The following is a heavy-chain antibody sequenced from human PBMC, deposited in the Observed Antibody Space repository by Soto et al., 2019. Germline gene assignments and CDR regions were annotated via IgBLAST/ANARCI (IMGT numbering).Heavy chain of an antibody. CDR3: AKGLWKNDFWEPCACSGP. CDR1: GGSISSGGYS. CDR2: IYHSGST. Sequence: SETLSLTCAVSGGSISSGGYSWSWIRQPPGKGLEWIGYIYHSGSTYYNPSLKSRVTISVDRSKNQFSLTLSSVTASDTAVYDSAKGLWKNDFWEPCACSGPWDQGSVFT. J-gene: IGHJ5*02. V-gene: IGHV4-30-2*01. D-gene: IGHD3-3*01.